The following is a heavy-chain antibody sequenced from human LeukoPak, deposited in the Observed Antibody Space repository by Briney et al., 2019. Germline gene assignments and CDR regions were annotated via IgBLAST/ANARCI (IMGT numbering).Heavy chain of an antibody. J-gene: IGHJ6*03. CDR3: ARGGSNSYFYYYMDV. CDR1: GFTFNRNA. Sequence: GGSLRLSCAASGFTFNRNAISWVRQAPGKGLEWVAVISYDGGKKYYADSVKGRFTISRDNSKNTLYLQLDSLGPEDTAVYSCARGGSNSYFYYYMDVWGKGTTVTVSS. D-gene: IGHD4-11*01. CDR2: ISYDGGKK. V-gene: IGHV3-30*01.